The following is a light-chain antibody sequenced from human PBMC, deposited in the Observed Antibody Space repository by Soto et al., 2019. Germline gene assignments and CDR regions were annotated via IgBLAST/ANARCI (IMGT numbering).Light chain of an antibody. J-gene: IGKJ5*01. Sequence: EIVLTQSPGTLSLSPGERATLSCRASQTISNTFLAWYQQRPGQAPRLLIYGASGRAAGIPDRFSGSGSGTDFTLTISSLQSEDSAIYYCQQYKSWPPITFGQGTRLEI. CDR2: GAS. CDR1: QTISNTF. V-gene: IGKV3-20*01. CDR3: QQYKSWPPIT.